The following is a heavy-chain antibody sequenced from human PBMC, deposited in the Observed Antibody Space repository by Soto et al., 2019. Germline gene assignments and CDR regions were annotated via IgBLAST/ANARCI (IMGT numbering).Heavy chain of an antibody. J-gene: IGHJ4*02. Sequence: ASVKVSCKASGGTFSSFGISWVRPAPGQGLEWMGGIIPVFGRPNYAQRFRGRLTITADESTNTGYMELIDLRSEDTAVYYCAREGSGYNFWGQGTQVTVSS. CDR1: GGTFSSFG. CDR2: IIPVFGRP. V-gene: IGHV1-69*13. CDR3: AREGSGYNF. D-gene: IGHD5-12*01.